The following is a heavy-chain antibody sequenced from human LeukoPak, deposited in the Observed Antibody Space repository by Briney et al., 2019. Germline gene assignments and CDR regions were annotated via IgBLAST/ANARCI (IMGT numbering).Heavy chain of an antibody. J-gene: IGHJ4*02. V-gene: IGHV3-23*01. D-gene: IGHD3-3*01. CDR3: AGGVVITYGGFFDY. CDR1: GFTFSSYA. Sequence: QTGGSLRLSCAASGFTFSSYAMSWVRQAPGKGLEWVSGISGSGGSTYYADSVKGRFTISRDNSKNTLYLQMNSLRAEDTAVYYCAGGVVITYGGFFDYWGQGTLVTVSS. CDR2: ISGSGGST.